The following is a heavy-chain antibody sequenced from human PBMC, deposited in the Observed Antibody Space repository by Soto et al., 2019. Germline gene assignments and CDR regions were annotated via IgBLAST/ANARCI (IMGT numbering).Heavy chain of an antibody. CDR1: GFTFTNAW. CDR2: IKMKSEGATT. J-gene: IGHJ6*02. Sequence: EVQLVESGGGLVTPGGSLRLSCAASGFTFTNAWMNWVRQAPGKGLEWVGLIKMKSEGATTHYAAPVNGRFTISRDDSKKMLCLQMSNLKPEDTAVYYCTTLGSHYFYHNFDVWGQGTTVTVP. CDR3: TTLGSHYFYHNFDV. D-gene: IGHD1-26*01. V-gene: IGHV3-15*07.